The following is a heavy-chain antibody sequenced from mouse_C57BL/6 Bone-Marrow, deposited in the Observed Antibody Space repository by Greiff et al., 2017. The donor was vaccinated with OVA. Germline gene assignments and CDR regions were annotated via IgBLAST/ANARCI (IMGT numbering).Heavy chain of an antibody. CDR3: ARHVDGYFDY. D-gene: IGHD2-3*01. CDR2: ISNGGGST. CDR1: GFTFSDYY. V-gene: IGHV5-12*01. J-gene: IGHJ2*01. Sequence: EVKLMESGGGLVQPGGSLKLSCAASGFTFSDYYMYWVRQTPEKRLEWVAYISNGGGSTYYPDTVKGRFTISREKAKNTLYLQMGRLKSEDTAMYYCARHVDGYFDYWGQGTTLTVSS.